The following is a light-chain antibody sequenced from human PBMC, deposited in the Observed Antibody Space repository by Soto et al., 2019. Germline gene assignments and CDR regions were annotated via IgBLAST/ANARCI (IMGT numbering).Light chain of an antibody. J-gene: IGKJ1*01. CDR1: RSVSNY. V-gene: IGKV1-39*01. Sequence: DIQMTHSPTSLSASVGDRVTITCRASRSVSNYLSRYQQTPGKTPRLLIYVVTSLQSGVPSRCSGSGSGTDFTLSIRGLQPEDVATYYCQKSHSIHQTFCQGSKVDIK. CDR2: VVT. CDR3: QKSHSIHQT.